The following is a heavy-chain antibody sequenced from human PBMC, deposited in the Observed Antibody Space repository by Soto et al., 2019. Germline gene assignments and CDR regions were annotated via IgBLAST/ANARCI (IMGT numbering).Heavy chain of an antibody. J-gene: IGHJ4*02. V-gene: IGHV3-74*01. Sequence: GGSLRLSCAAAGFTFSSYWMHWVRQAPGKGLVWVSRINSDGSSTSYADSVKGRFTSSRDNAKNTLYLQMNSLRAEDTAVYDCARDLWNPDFDYWGQGTLVTISS. CDR2: INSDGSST. CDR3: ARDLWNPDFDY. D-gene: IGHD1-1*01. CDR1: GFTFSSYW.